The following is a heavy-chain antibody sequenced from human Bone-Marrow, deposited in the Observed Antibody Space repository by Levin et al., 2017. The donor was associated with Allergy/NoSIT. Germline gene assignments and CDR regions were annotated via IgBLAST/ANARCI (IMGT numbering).Heavy chain of an antibody. J-gene: IGHJ3*02. CDR1: GFTFSSYA. CDR3: ARVPYYDSSGYYPNDAFDS. Sequence: LSLTCAASGFTFSSYAMHWVRQAPGKGLEWVAVISYDGSNKYYADSVKGRFTISRDNSKNTLYLQMNSLRAEDTAVYYCARVPYYDSSGYYPNDAFDSWGQGTMVTVSS. V-gene: IGHV3-30*04. D-gene: IGHD3-22*01. CDR2: ISYDGSNK.